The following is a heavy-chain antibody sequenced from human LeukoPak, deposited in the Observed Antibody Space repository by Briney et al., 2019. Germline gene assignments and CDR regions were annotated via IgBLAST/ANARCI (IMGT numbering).Heavy chain of an antibody. CDR1: GYTFTSYD. J-gene: IGHJ6*03. Sequence: ASVKVSCKASGYTFTSYDINWVRQATGLGLEWMGWMNPNSGNTGYAQKFQGRVTMTRNTSISTAYMELSSLRSEDTAVYYCARVAGHWNYVNYYYYYYMDVWGKGTTVTVSS. V-gene: IGHV1-8*01. D-gene: IGHD1-7*01. CDR3: ARVAGHWNYVNYYYYYYMDV. CDR2: MNPNSGNT.